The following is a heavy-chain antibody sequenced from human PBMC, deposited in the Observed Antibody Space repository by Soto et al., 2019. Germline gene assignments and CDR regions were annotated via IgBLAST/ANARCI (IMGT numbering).Heavy chain of an antibody. Sequence: GGSLSLSCAAPGFPFRNAWMNWVRQAPWKGLEWVGRIKTKTDGGTTDYGVSVKGRFTISRDDSQNTLYLQMNSLKSEDTAVYYRTTEYYDSSCQRNWGQET. CDR2: IKTKTDGGTT. CDR3: TTEYYDSSCQRN. D-gene: IGHD3-22*01. V-gene: IGHV3-15*07. J-gene: IGHJ4*02. CDR1: GFPFRNAW.